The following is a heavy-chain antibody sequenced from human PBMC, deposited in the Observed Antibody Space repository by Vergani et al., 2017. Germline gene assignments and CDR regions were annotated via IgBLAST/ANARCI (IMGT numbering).Heavy chain of an antibody. CDR2: ISAYNGNT. V-gene: IGHV1-18*01. CDR3: ARDNDILTGDYYYYGMDV. Sequence: QVQLVQSGAEVKKPGASVKVSCKASGYTFTSYGISWVRQAPGQGLEWMGWISAYNGNTNYAQKLQGRVTMTTDTSTSTAYMEVRSLRSDDTAVYYCARDNDILTGDYYYYGMDVWGQGTTVTVSS. CDR1: GYTFTSYG. J-gene: IGHJ6*02. D-gene: IGHD3-9*01.